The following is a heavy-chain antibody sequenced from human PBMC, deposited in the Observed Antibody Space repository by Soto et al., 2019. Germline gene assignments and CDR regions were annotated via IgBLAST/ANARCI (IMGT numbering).Heavy chain of an antibody. CDR1: GFTFSSYW. D-gene: IGHD2-8*01. CDR3: ARDLRGYCTNGVCYDALDI. J-gene: IGHJ3*02. Sequence: PGGSLRLSCAASGFTFSSYWMSWVRQAPGKGLEWVANIKQDGSEKYYVDSVKGRFTISRDNAKNSLYLQMNSLRAEDTAVYYCARDLRGYCTNGVCYDALDIWGQGTMVTVSS. CDR2: IKQDGSEK. V-gene: IGHV3-7*01.